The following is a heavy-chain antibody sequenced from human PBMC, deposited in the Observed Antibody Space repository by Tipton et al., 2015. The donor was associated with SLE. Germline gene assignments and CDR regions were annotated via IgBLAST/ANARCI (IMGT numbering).Heavy chain of an antibody. Sequence: VQLVQSGGGLVQPGGSLRLSCAASGFTFRTYAMAWVRQSPGKGLEWVSCISSSSSTIYYADSVKGRFTISRDNSKNTLYLQMNSLRSEDTAVYYCARDQQQFGVYYYGMDVWGQGTTVTVSS. D-gene: IGHD3-16*01. CDR3: ARDQQQFGVYYYGMDV. CDR2: ISSSSSTI. J-gene: IGHJ6*02. CDR1: GFTFRTYA. V-gene: IGHV3-48*01.